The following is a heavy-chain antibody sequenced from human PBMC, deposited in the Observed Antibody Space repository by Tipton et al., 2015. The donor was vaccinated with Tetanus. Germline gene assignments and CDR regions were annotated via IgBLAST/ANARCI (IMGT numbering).Heavy chain of an antibody. Sequence: TLSLTCTVSGGPITSGNYYWSWIRQRPGKGPEWIGYIYYSGSTYYNPSLKSRVSMSVDTSKNQFSLNLTSVTAADTAVYYCARDQGGGRVVRLNWFDPWGQGILVTISS. D-gene: IGHD6-6*01. CDR3: ARDQGGGRVVRLNWFDP. CDR1: GGPITSGNYY. J-gene: IGHJ5*02. V-gene: IGHV4-31*03. CDR2: IYYSGST.